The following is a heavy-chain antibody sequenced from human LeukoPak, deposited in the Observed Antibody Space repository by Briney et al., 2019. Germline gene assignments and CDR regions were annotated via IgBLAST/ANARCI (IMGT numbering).Heavy chain of an antibody. V-gene: IGHV1-2*02. Sequence: ASVKVSCKASGYTFTGYYMHWVRQAPGQGLEWMGWINPNSGGTNHAQKFQGRVTMTRDTSISTAYMELSRLRSDDTAVYYCARDPRGKGTGGVDYWGQGTLVTVSS. D-gene: IGHD2-8*02. CDR3: ARDPRGKGTGGVDY. J-gene: IGHJ4*02. CDR2: INPNSGGT. CDR1: GYTFTGYY.